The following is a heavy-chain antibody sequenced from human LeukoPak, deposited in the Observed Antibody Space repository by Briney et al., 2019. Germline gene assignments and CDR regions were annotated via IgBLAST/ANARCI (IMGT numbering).Heavy chain of an antibody. CDR2: ISGDGGST. CDR3: AKDPTGTIVWPRGGVGWFDP. J-gene: IGHJ5*02. V-gene: IGHV3-43*02. D-gene: IGHD3-9*01. CDR1: GFTFDDYA. Sequence: GGSLRLSCAASGFTFDDYAMHWVRQAPGKGLEWVSLISGDGGSTYYADSAKGRFTISRDNSNNSLYLQMNSLRTEDTALYYCAKDPTGTIVWPRGGVGWFDPWGQGTLVTVSS.